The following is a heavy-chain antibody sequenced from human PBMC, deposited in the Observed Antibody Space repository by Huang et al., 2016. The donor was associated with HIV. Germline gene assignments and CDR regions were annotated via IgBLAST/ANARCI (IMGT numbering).Heavy chain of an antibody. CDR3: ARDPRIQSWLNFFDY. Sequence: EVQLVESGGGLVQPWGSLRLSCAASGFSISSYWMHWVRQAPGKGLVWVARITSDGSSTSYADSVKGRFTISRDNAKNTLYLQMNSLRAEDTAVYYCARDPRIQSWLNFFDYWGQGTLVSVSS. V-gene: IGHV3-74*01. D-gene: IGHD3-22*01. J-gene: IGHJ4*02. CDR1: GFSISSYW. CDR2: ITSDGSST.